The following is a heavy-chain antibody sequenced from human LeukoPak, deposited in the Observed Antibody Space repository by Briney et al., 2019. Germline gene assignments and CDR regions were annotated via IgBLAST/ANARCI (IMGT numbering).Heavy chain of an antibody. Sequence: SETLSLTCAVYGGSFSGYYWSWIRQPPGKGLEWIGEINHSGSTNYNPSIKSRVTISVDTSKNQFSLKLSSVTAADTAVYYCAREREGETYYYDSSGYYPDYWGQGTLVTVSS. V-gene: IGHV4-34*01. D-gene: IGHD3-22*01. J-gene: IGHJ4*02. CDR1: GGSFSGYY. CDR3: AREREGETYYYDSSGYYPDY. CDR2: INHSGST.